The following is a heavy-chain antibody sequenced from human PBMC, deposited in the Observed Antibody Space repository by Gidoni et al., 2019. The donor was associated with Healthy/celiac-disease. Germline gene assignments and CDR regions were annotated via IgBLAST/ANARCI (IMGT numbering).Heavy chain of an antibody. V-gene: IGHV4-39*01. CDR2: IYYSGST. CDR3: ARHPMYYDCWSGYYPESHFDY. Sequence: QLQLQESGPGLVKPSETLSLTCTVSGGSISSSSYYWGWIRQPPGKGLEWIGSIYYSGSTYYNPSLKSRVTISVDTSKNQFSLKLSSVTAADTAVYYCARHPMYYDCWSGYYPESHFDYWGQGTLVTVSS. CDR1: GGSISSSSYY. D-gene: IGHD3-3*01. J-gene: IGHJ4*02.